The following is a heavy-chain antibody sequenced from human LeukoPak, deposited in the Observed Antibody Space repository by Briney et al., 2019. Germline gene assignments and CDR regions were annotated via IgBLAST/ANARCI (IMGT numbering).Heavy chain of an antibody. J-gene: IGHJ6*02. CDR3: ARGVRDTAMASRSTRPTFVRWWVYYYGMDV. D-gene: IGHD5-18*01. CDR2: INHSGST. Sequence: SDTLCLTCAVLGAAFRGYYSSWIRRPPGKGWEWIGEINHSGSTKYNPCLTSRVTISVDTSKHQFSLKLSAVTAADTAVYYCARGVRDTAMASRSTRPTFVRWWVYYYGMDVWGQGTTVTVSS. V-gene: IGHV4-34*01. CDR1: GAAFRGYY.